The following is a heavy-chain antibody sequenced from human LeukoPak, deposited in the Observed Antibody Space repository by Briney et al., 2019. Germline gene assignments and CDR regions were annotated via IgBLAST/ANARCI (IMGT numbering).Heavy chain of an antibody. CDR2: ISSSSSTI. V-gene: IGHV3-48*02. CDR1: GFTFSSYS. Sequence: GGSLRLSCAASGFTFSSYSMNWVRQAPGKGLEWVSYISSSSSTIYYADSVKGRFTISRDNAKNSLYLQMTSLRDEDTAVYYCARGGDSGYDWIDYWGQGTLVTVSS. J-gene: IGHJ4*02. CDR3: ARGGDSGYDWIDY. D-gene: IGHD5-12*01.